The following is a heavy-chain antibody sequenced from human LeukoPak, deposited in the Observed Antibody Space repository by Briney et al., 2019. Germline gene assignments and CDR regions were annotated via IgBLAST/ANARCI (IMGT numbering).Heavy chain of an antibody. CDR3: ARRLSSSGYYYYYYYYMDV. Sequence: SETLSLTCAVYGGSFSGYYWSWIRQPPGKGLEWIGEINHSGSTNYNPSLKSRVTISVDTSKNQFSLKLSSVAAADTAVYYCARRLSSSGYYYYYYYYMDVWGKGTTVTISS. J-gene: IGHJ6*03. D-gene: IGHD3-22*01. CDR2: INHSGST. CDR1: GGSFSGYY. V-gene: IGHV4-34*01.